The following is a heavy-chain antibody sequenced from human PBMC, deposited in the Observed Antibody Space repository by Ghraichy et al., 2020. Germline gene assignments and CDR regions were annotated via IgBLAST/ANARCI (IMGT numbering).Heavy chain of an antibody. D-gene: IGHD3-10*01. J-gene: IGHJ6*03. CDR1: GGSISSYY. Sequence: SQTLSLTCTVSGGSISSYYWSWIRQPAGKGLEWIGRIYTSGSTNYNPSLKSRVTMSVDTSKNQFSLKLSSVTAADTAVYYCASAGRRWYDYYMDVWGKGTTVTVSS. CDR2: IYTSGST. CDR3: ASAGRRWYDYYMDV. V-gene: IGHV4-4*07.